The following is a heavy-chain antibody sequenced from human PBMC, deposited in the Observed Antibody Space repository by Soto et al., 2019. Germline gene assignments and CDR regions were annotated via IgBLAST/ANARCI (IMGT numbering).Heavy chain of an antibody. Sequence: EVQLVESGGGLVQPGGSLRLSCVASGFTFSTYWMHWVRQPPGKGLVWVSRINNDGSNTAYADSVKGRFTISRDNAQSTLYLQMNSLRVEDTAVYYCARDPLIGTMDYGLDDWGQGTTVSVSS. V-gene: IGHV3-74*01. D-gene: IGHD1-7*01. CDR2: INNDGSNT. CDR1: GFTFSTYW. CDR3: ARDPLIGTMDYGLDD. J-gene: IGHJ6*02.